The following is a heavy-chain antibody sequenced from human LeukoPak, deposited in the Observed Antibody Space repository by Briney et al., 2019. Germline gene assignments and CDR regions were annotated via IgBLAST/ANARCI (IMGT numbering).Heavy chain of an antibody. V-gene: IGHV4-59*08. CDR1: GGSISSYY. D-gene: IGHD2-8*01. CDR3: ARGMGSPNYFDY. Sequence: PSETLSLTCTVSGGSISSYYWSWIRQPPGKGLEWIGYIYYSGSTNYNPSLKSRVTISVDTSKNQFSLKLSSVTAADTAVYYCARGMGSPNYFDYWGQGTLVTVSS. CDR2: IYYSGST. J-gene: IGHJ4*02.